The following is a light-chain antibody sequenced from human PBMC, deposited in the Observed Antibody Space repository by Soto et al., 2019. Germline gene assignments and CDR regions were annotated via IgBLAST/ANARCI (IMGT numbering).Light chain of an antibody. CDR1: QSVSSNF. CDR3: QQYGTSPS. CDR2: DSS. V-gene: IGKV3-20*01. Sequence: EIVLTQTPGTLSLSPGERATLSCRASQSVSSNFLAWYQQKRGQAPRLLIYDSSTRATGIPDRFSGSGSGKVFTLTVSRLEPEDVAVYYCQQYGTSPSFGPGTKVDIK. J-gene: IGKJ3*01.